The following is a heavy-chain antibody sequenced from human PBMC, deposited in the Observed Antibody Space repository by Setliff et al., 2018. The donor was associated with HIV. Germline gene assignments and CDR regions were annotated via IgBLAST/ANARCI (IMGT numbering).Heavy chain of an antibody. V-gene: IGHV4-34*01. Sequence: SETLSLTCAVYGETFNGYFWTWIRQSPGKGLEWIGELNHSGNINQNPSLRSGFTLSVDTSKNQFSLKLTSVTAADTAVYYCARLRVVTIFGVAHQAPGYMDVWGKGTTVTVSS. CDR1: GETFNGYF. J-gene: IGHJ6*03. D-gene: IGHD3-3*01. CDR3: ARLRVVTIFGVAHQAPGYMDV. CDR2: LNHSGNI.